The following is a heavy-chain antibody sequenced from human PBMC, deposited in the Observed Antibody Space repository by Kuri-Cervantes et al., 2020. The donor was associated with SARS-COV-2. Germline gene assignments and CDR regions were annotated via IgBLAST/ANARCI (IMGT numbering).Heavy chain of an antibody. V-gene: IGHV3-30*18. CDR3: AKDGAGAHDF. D-gene: IGHD4/OR15-4a*01. CDR1: GFMFSRTD. J-gene: IGHJ4*02. CDR2: ISYDGNNK. Sequence: GESLKISCAASGFMFSRTDMHWVRQAPGKGLEWVAFISYDGNNKKCIASGKGRFTISRDNSQNKLYLQMRSLRPEDTAMYYCAKDGAGAHDFWGQGTLVTVSS.